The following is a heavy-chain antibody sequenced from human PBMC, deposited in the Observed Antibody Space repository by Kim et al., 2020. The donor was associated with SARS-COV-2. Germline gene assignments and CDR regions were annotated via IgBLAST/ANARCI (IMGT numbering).Heavy chain of an antibody. CDR2: INHSGST. Sequence: SETLSLTCAVYGGSFSGYYWSWIRQPPGKGLEWIGEINHSGSTNYNPSLKRRVTISVDTSKNQFSLKLSSVTTADTAVYYCASRGRNFSSGWPRPVYYF. CDR1: GGSFSGYY. D-gene: IGHD6-19*01. J-gene: IGHJ4*01. CDR3: ASRGRNFSSGWPRPVYYF. V-gene: IGHV4-34*01.